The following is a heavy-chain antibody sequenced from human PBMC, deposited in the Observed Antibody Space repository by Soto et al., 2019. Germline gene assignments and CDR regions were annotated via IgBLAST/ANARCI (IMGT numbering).Heavy chain of an antibody. CDR3: ARDYLVVTPRVIDY. Sequence: QVQLVESGGGVVQPGRSLRLSCAASGFTFSSYGMHWVRQAPGKGLEWVAVIWYDGSNKYYADSVKGRFTISRDNSKNTLYLQMNSLRAEDTAVYYCARDYLVVTPRVIDYWGQGTLVTVSS. CDR2: IWYDGSNK. CDR1: GFTFSSYG. D-gene: IGHD2-2*01. J-gene: IGHJ4*02. V-gene: IGHV3-33*01.